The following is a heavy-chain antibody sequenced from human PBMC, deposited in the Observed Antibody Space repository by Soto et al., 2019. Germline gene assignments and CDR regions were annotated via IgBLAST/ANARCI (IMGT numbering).Heavy chain of an antibody. Sequence: TSETLSLTCAVYGGSFSGYYWSWIRQPPGKGLEWIGEINHSGSTNYNPSLKSRVTISVDTSKNQFSLKLSSVSAADTAVYYCARGMGDDFWSGYIWFAPWVQGTLVTSPQ. D-gene: IGHD3-3*01. CDR1: GGSFSGYY. CDR3: ARGMGDDFWSGYIWFAP. V-gene: IGHV4-34*01. CDR2: INHSGST. J-gene: IGHJ5*02.